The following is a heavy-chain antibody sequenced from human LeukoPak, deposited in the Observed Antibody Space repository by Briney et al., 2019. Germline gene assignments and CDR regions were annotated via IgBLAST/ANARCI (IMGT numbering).Heavy chain of an antibody. CDR1: GFTFRTSG. J-gene: IGHJ4*02. V-gene: IGHV3-30*02. CDR2: IHHDEGAI. Sequence: GGSLRLSCTASGFTFRTSGMHWVRQAPGKGLEWVGFIHHDEGAIYSADSVRGRFTFSRDNFKSTVYLQMNSLRVEDSAVYYCVRESRATKIGQLLNYWGQGTLVSVSS. CDR3: VRESRATKIGQLLNY. D-gene: IGHD3-10*01.